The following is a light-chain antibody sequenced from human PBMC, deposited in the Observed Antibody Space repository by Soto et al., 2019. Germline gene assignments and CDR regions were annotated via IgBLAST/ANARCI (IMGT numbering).Light chain of an antibody. CDR1: SSDVGGYNY. V-gene: IGLV2-14*01. CDR2: QVT. CDR3: SSCTSSTAVV. Sequence: QSALTQPASVSGSPGQSITISCTGTSSDVGGYNYVSWYQHHPGKAPKLMISQVTNRPSGVSNRFSGSKSGNTASLTISGLQAEDEADYYCSSCTSSTAVVFGGGTKLTVL. J-gene: IGLJ2*01.